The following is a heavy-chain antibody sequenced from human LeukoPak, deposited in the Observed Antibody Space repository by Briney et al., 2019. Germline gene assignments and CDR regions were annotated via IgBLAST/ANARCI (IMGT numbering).Heavy chain of an antibody. CDR3: ARLARGNCYDY. J-gene: IGHJ4*02. Sequence: GESLRLSCAASGFTFSSFWMSWVRQAPGKGLEWVANIKQDGSERYYEDSVKGRFTFSRDNAKNSLDLQMNSLRAEDTAVYYCARLARGNCYDYWGQGTLVTVSS. D-gene: IGHD1-26*01. CDR1: GFTFSSFW. V-gene: IGHV3-7*01. CDR2: IKQDGSER.